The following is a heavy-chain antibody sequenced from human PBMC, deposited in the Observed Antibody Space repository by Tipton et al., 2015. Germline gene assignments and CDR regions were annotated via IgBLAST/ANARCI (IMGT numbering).Heavy chain of an antibody. V-gene: IGHV4-28*06. Sequence: TLSLTCVVSDDSISNSYWWSWIRQPPGKELEWIGYIQYSGSTNYSPSLKSRVTISVDTSKTQFSLKMSSVTASDTAVYYCARARGRHGGLFDSWGQGILVTVSS. CDR2: IQYSGST. D-gene: IGHD4-23*01. J-gene: IGHJ4*02. CDR1: DDSISNSYW. CDR3: ARARGRHGGLFDS.